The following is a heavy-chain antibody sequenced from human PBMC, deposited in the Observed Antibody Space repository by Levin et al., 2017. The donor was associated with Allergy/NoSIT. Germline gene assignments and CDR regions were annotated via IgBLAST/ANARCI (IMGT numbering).Heavy chain of an antibody. J-gene: IGHJ4*02. D-gene: IGHD3-3*01. CDR2: IKQDGSEK. V-gene: IGHV3-7*01. CDR3: ARDGARFLEWLLYYYFDQ. CDR1: GFTFSSSW. Sequence: PSETLSLTCAASGFTFSSSWMSWVRQAPGKGLEWVASIKQDGSEKNYVDSVKGRFTISRDNAKNSLYLQMSSLRAEDTAVYYCARDGARFLEWLLYYYFDQWGQGTLVTVSS.